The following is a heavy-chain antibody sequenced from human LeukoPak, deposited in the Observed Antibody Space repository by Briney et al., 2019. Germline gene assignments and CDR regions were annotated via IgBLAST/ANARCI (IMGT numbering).Heavy chain of an antibody. V-gene: IGHV4-4*07. CDR3: ARAGYSSSWSTPADY. Sequence: SETLSLTCTVSGGSISSYYWSWIRQPAGKGLEWIGRIYTSGSTNYNPSLKSRVTISVDTSKNQFSLKLSSVTAADTAVYYCARAGYSSSWSTPADYWGQGTLVTVSS. D-gene: IGHD6-13*01. CDR2: IYTSGST. J-gene: IGHJ4*02. CDR1: GGSISSYY.